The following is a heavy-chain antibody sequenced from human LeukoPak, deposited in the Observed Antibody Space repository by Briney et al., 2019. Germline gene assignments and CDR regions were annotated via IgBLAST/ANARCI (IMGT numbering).Heavy chain of an antibody. CDR3: ARDGQSSTSFFDY. D-gene: IGHD2-2*01. J-gene: IGHJ4*02. Sequence: SETLSLTCTVSGGSSSSYYWSWIRQPPGKGLEWIGYIYYSGSTNYNPSLKSRVTISVDTSKNQFSLKLSSVTAADTAVYYCARDGQSSTSFFDYWGQGTLVTVSS. CDR1: GGSSSSYY. V-gene: IGHV4-59*01. CDR2: IYYSGST.